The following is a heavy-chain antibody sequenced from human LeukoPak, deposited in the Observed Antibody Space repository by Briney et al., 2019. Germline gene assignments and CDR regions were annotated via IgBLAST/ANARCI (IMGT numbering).Heavy chain of an antibody. V-gene: IGHV4-61*02. CDR2: IYSSGRT. CDR3: ARDLGGSYSSETWFDP. D-gene: IGHD1-26*01. J-gene: IGHJ5*02. Sequence: PSPTLSLTCTVPGDSISSGSYYWRWIRQPAGEGLEWIGRIYSSGRTHYSPSLKSRVAISADTSKNRSSLRLSSVTAADTAVYYCARDLGGSYSSETWFDPWGQGTLVAVSS. CDR1: GDSISSGSYY.